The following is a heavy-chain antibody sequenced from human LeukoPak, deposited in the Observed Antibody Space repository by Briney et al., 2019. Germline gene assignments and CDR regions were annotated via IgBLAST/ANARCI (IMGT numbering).Heavy chain of an antibody. CDR3: AKALDIVVVVAATGFDP. V-gene: IGHV3-23*01. J-gene: IGHJ5*02. CDR1: GFTFSSYA. D-gene: IGHD2-15*01. CDR2: ISGSGGST. Sequence: GGSLRLSCAASGFTFSSYATSWVRQAPGKGLEWVSAISGSGGSTYYADSVKGQFTISRDNSKNTLYLQMNSLRAEDTAVYYCAKALDIVVVVAATGFDPWGQGTLVTVSS.